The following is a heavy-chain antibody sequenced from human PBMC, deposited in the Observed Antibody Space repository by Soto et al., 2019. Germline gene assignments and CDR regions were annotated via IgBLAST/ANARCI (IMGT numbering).Heavy chain of an antibody. J-gene: IGHJ4*02. V-gene: IGHV4-31*03. D-gene: IGHD6-6*01. CDR1: GGSISSGGYY. Sequence: SETLSLTCTVSGGSISSGGYYWSWIRQHPGKGLEWIGYIYYSGSTYYNPSLKSRVTISVDTSKNQFSLKLSSVTAADTAVYYCAGGSSSGDVVTPYYFDYWGQGTLVTVSS. CDR2: IYYSGST. CDR3: AGGSSSGDVVTPYYFDY.